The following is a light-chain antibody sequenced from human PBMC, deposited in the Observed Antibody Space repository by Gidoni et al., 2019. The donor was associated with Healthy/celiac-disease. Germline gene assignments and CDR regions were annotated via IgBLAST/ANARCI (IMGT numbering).Light chain of an antibody. J-gene: IGKJ4*01. V-gene: IGKV3-11*01. CDR1: QSVSSY. Sequence: ELVLTQSPATLSWSPVERATLSCRASQSVSSYLSWYQQKPGQAPSLLIYDASNRATGIPARFIGSGSGTDFTLHISSLEPEDFAVYYCQQRSNWPPVTFGGGTKVEIK. CDR3: QQRSNWPPVT. CDR2: DAS.